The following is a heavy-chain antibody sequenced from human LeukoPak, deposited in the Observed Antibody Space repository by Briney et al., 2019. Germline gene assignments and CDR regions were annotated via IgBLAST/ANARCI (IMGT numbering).Heavy chain of an antibody. V-gene: IGHV4-59*01. CDR2: IYNIETT. CDR1: GGSMVNYH. CDR3: ARGLDGYRFDP. D-gene: IGHD5-18*01. J-gene: IGHJ5*02. Sequence: PSETLSRTCTVSGGSMVNYHWTWIRQSPGKEPEYIGYIYNIETTYNNPSLMGRVTVSVDMSSRQFSLKLKSVTAADTAVYYCARGLDGYRFDPWGQGIMVTVSS.